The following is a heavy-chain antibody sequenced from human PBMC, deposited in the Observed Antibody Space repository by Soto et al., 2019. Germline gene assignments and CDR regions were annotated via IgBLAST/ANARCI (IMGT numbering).Heavy chain of an antibody. J-gene: IGHJ5*02. CDR3: ARGRRDSSSWYGP. D-gene: IGHD6-13*01. Sequence: SETLSHTYTVSGGYIISYDGSWIRQPPGKGLEWIGYIYYSGSTNYNPSLKSRVTISVDTSKNQFSLKLSSVTAADTAVYYCARGRRDSSSWYGPWGQGTLVTVSS. CDR2: IYYSGST. V-gene: IGHV4-59*01. CDR1: GGYIISYD.